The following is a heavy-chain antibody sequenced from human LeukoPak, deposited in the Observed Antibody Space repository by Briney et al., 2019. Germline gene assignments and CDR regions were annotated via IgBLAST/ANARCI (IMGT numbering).Heavy chain of an antibody. Sequence: EASVKVSCKASGYTFTSYGISWVRQAPGQGLEWMGWISAYNGNTNYAQKLQGRVTMTTDTSTSTAYMELRSLGSDDTAVYYCARDSSKSRNYDSSGYWPYFDYWGQGTLVTVSS. D-gene: IGHD3-22*01. V-gene: IGHV1-18*01. CDR2: ISAYNGNT. CDR3: ARDSSKSRNYDSSGYWPYFDY. J-gene: IGHJ4*02. CDR1: GYTFTSYG.